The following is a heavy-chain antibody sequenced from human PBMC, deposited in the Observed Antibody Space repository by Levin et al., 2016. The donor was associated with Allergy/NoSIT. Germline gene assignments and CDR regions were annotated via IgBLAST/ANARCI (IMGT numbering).Heavy chain of an antibody. D-gene: IGHD3-3*01. J-gene: IGHJ3*02. V-gene: IGHV1-18*04. CDR3: ATDFYDFWSGKSQNNAFDI. Sequence: ASVKVSCKASGYTFTSYGISWVRQAPGQGLEWMGWISTYNGNTNYAQKLQGRVTMTTDTSTSTAYMELRSLRSDDTAVYYCATDFYDFWSGKSQNNAFDIWGQGTMVTVSS. CDR2: ISTYNGNT. CDR1: GYTFTSYG.